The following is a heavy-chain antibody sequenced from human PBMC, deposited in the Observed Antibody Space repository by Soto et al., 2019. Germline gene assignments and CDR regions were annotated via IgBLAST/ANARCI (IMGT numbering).Heavy chain of an antibody. Sequence: QLQLHESGPGLVKPSETLSLTCAVSGDSMSSSDYYWGWIRQPPGKGLEWIGSIYYSGSTYYNPSLQSRVAISVDTSKNQSSLKLKSVTAADTAIYYCARRTVNIRTFYSGLTTHCFDYWGQGAPVTVSS. V-gene: IGHV4-39*01. CDR1: GDSMSSSDYY. J-gene: IGHJ4*02. CDR3: ARRTVNIRTFYSGLTTHCFDY. D-gene: IGHD6-19*01. CDR2: IYYSGST.